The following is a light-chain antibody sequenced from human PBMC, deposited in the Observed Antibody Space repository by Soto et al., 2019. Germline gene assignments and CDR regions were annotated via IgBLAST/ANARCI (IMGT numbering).Light chain of an antibody. V-gene: IGKV1-8*01. J-gene: IGKJ4*02. CDR2: AAS. CDR3: QQYYSYPFT. CDR1: QGISSY. Sequence: AIRMTQSPSSFSASTGDRVTLTCRASQGISSYLAWYQQKPGKAPKLLIYAASTLQSGVPSRFSGSGSGTDFTLTISCLQYEDFATYYCQQYYSYPFTFGGGTKVEIK.